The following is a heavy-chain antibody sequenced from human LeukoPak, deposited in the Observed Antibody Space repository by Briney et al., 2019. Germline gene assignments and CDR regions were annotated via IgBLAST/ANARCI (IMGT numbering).Heavy chain of an antibody. D-gene: IGHD3-22*01. CDR2: ISYDATSK. CDR3: AREEYYYDSGLDY. CDR1: GITFSTNA. Sequence: PGGSLRLSCAASGITFSTNAMHWVRQAPGKGLEWVAVISYDATSKYYADSVKGRFAVSRDNSKNTLYLQMNSLRAEDTAVYYCAREEYYYDSGLDYWGQGTLVTVSS. J-gene: IGHJ4*02. V-gene: IGHV3-30*17.